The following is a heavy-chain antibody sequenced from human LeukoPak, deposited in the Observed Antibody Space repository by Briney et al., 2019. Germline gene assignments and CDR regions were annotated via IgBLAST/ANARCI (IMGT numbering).Heavy chain of an antibody. CDR3: ARDRVGSGWYRYSFDP. J-gene: IGHJ5*02. CDR1: GYTFTSYG. Sequence: ASVKVSCKVSGYTFTSYGISWVRQAPGQGLEWMGWISAYNGNTNYAQKLQGRVTTTTDTSTSTAYMELRSLRSDDTAVYYCARDRVGSGWYRYSFDPWGQGTLVTVSS. CDR2: ISAYNGNT. V-gene: IGHV1-18*01. D-gene: IGHD6-19*01.